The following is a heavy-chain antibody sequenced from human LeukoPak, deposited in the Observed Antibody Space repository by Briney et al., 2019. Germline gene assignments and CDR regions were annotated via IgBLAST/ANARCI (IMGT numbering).Heavy chain of an antibody. J-gene: IGHJ5*02. CDR1: GGSISSSSYY. D-gene: IGHD1-26*01. CDR3: ARHVQWELHNWFDP. V-gene: IGHV4-39*01. CDR2: IYYSGST. Sequence: SETLSLTCTVSGGSISSSSYYCGWIRQPPGKGLEWIGSIYYSGSTYYNPSLKSRVTISVDTSKNQFSLKLSSVTAADTAVYYCARHVQWELHNWFDPWGKGTLVTVSS.